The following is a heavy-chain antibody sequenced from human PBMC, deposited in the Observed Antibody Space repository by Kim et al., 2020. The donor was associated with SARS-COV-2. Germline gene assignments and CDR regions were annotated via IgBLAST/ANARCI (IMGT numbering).Heavy chain of an antibody. D-gene: IGHD4-4*01. V-gene: IGHV4-39*01. CDR1: GGFIADRTYKY. CDR2: WFFGAGA. Sequence: SETLSLTCTVSGGFIADRTYKYWAWIRQSPGKGLEWIGNWFFGAGAYLNLSLKNRVTMSVDTAKNQFSLTLSSVTAADTAVYYFARPLEGHSNGDWFDS. CDR3: ARPLEGHSNGDWFDS. J-gene: IGHJ5*01.